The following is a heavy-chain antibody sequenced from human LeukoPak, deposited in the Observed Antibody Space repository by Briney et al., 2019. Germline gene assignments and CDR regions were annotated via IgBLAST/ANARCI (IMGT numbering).Heavy chain of an antibody. CDR1: GGSFSGYY. Sequence: TSETLSLTCAVYGGSFSGYYWSWIRQPPGKGLEWIGEINHSGSTNYNPSLKSRVTISVDTSKNQFSLKLSSVTAADTAVYYCARGRYCSSTSCYTHYYGMDVWGQGTTVIVSS. V-gene: IGHV4-34*01. J-gene: IGHJ6*02. D-gene: IGHD2-2*02. CDR2: INHSGST. CDR3: ARGRYCSSTSCYTHYYGMDV.